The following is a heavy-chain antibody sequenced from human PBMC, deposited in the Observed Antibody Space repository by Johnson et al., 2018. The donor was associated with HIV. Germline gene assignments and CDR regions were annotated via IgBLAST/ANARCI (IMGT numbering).Heavy chain of an antibody. CDR2: ISWDGGST. V-gene: IGHV3-43*01. D-gene: IGHD3/OR15-3a*01. CDR1: GFTFDDYT. J-gene: IGHJ3*01. Sequence: QLVESGGGVVQPGGSLRLSCAASGFTFDDYTMHWVRQAPGKGLEWVSLISWDGGSTYYADSVKGRFTISRDNSKNSLYLQMNSLRTEDTALYYCAKDKFMFLDNPVDAFDVWGQGTMVTFSS. CDR3: AKDKFMFLDNPVDAFDV.